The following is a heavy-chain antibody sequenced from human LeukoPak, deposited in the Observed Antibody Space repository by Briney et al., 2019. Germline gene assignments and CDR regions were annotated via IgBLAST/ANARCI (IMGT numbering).Heavy chain of an antibody. D-gene: IGHD1-1*01. Sequence: SETLSLTCAVYGGSFSGYYWSWIRQPPGKGLEWIGEINHSGSTNYNPSLKSRVTISVDTSKNQFSLKLSSVTAADTAVYYCARSTTGTTRYFDYWGQGTLVNVSS. CDR2: INHSGST. CDR1: GGSFSGYY. CDR3: ARSTTGTTRYFDY. J-gene: IGHJ4*02. V-gene: IGHV4-34*01.